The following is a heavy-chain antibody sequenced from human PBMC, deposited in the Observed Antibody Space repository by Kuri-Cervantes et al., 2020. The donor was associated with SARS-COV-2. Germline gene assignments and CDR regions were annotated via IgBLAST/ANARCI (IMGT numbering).Heavy chain of an antibody. V-gene: IGHV4-38-2*02. J-gene: IGHJ4*02. CDR3: ARDLGYGDPGD. Sequence: LETLSLTCAVSGYSISSGYYWGWIRQPPGKGLEWIGYIYYSGSTNYNPSLKSRVTISVDTSKNQFSLKLSSVTAADTAVYYCARDLGYGDPGDWGQGTLVTVSS. CDR1: GYSISSGYY. D-gene: IGHD4-17*01. CDR2: IYYSGST.